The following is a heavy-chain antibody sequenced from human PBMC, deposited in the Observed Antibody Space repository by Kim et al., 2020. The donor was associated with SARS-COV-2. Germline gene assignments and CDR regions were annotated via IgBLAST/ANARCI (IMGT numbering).Heavy chain of an antibody. J-gene: IGHJ5*02. Sequence: GGSLRLSCAASGFTFSSYGMHWVRQAPGKGLEWVAVISYDGSNKYYADSVKGRFTISRDNSKNTLYLQMNSLRAEDTAVYYCARELVRGWNWFDPWGQGTLVTVSS. D-gene: IGHD3-10*01. CDR1: GFTFSSYG. CDR2: ISYDGSNK. V-gene: IGHV3-33*05. CDR3: ARELVRGWNWFDP.